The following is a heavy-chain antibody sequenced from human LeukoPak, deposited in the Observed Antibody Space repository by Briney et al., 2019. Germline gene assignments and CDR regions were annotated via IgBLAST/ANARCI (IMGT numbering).Heavy chain of an antibody. V-gene: IGHV4-39*07. CDR2: IYYSGST. D-gene: IGHD6-13*01. CDR3: ARSSSWSSYYFDY. J-gene: IGHJ4*02. Sequence: SETLSLTCTVSGGSISSSSYYWGWIRQPPGKGLEWIGSIYYSGSTNYNPSLKSRVTISVDTSKNQFSLKLSSVTAADTAVYYCARSSSWSSYYFDYWGQGTLVTVSS. CDR1: GGSISSSSYY.